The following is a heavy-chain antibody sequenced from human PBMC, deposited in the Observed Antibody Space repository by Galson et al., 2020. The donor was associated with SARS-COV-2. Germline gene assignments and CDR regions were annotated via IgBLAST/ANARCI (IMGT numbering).Heavy chain of an antibody. Sequence: GESLKISCAASGFTFNAYDIHWVRQGPGKGLEWVSGIHAAGHTYYADSVKGRFSISRENVKNSLYLQMNSLRAGDTAVYFCVRDWGSAMDVWGQGTTVTVSS. V-gene: IGHV3-13*01. CDR1: GFTFNAYD. CDR3: VRDWGSAMDV. J-gene: IGHJ6*02. CDR2: IHAAGHT. D-gene: IGHD3-16*01.